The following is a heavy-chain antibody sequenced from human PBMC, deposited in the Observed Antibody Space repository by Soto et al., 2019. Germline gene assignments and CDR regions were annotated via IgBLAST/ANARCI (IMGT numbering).Heavy chain of an antibody. J-gene: IGHJ3*02. CDR2: IYYSGST. D-gene: IGHD1-26*01. CDR1: VGSGSGYY. CDR3: ARFLSGSYYRAFDI. V-gene: IGHV4-30-4*01. Sequence: SENLSRTGAVSVGSGSGYYWSWIREPPGKGVEWIGYIYYSGSTYYNPSLKSRVTISVDTSKNQFSLKLSSVTAADTAVYYCARFLSGSYYRAFDIWGQGTMVTVSS.